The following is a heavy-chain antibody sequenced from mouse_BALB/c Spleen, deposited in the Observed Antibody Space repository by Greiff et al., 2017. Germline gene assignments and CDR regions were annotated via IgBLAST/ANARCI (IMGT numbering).Heavy chain of an antibody. CDR1: GFTFSSYA. V-gene: IGHV5-6-5*01. CDR2: ISSGGST. CDR3: ARLYGKERMDY. J-gene: IGHJ4*01. D-gene: IGHD2-10*02. Sequence: EVQLVESGGGLVKPGGSLKLSCAASGFTFSSYAMSWVRQTPEKRLEWVASISSGGSTYYPDSVKGRFTISRDNARNILYLQMSSLRSEDTAMYYCARLYGKERMDYWGQGTSVTVSS.